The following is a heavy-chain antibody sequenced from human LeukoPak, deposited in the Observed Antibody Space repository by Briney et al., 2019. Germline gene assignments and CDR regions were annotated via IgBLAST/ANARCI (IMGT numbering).Heavy chain of an antibody. D-gene: IGHD3-10*01. Sequence: PGGSLRLSCAASGFTFSSYAMTWVRQAPGKGLEWVSVISASGDATNYADSVKGRFTISRDNSKNTLFLQMNRLRVDDTAVYYCTKDYKADYWGQGTLVTVSS. V-gene: IGHV3-23*01. CDR1: GFTFSSYA. CDR3: TKDYKADY. CDR2: ISASGDAT. J-gene: IGHJ4*02.